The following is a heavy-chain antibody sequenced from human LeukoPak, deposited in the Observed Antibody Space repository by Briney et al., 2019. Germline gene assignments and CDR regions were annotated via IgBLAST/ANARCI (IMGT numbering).Heavy chain of an antibody. Sequence: GGSLRLSCAASGFTVSSNYMSWDRQATGKGLEWVSVIYSGGSTYYADSVKGRFTISRDNSKNTLYLQMNSLRAEDTAVYYCARLRDGYNDFDYWGQGTLVTVSS. CDR2: IYSGGST. V-gene: IGHV3-53*01. J-gene: IGHJ4*02. CDR1: GFTVSSNY. D-gene: IGHD5-24*01. CDR3: ARLRDGYNDFDY.